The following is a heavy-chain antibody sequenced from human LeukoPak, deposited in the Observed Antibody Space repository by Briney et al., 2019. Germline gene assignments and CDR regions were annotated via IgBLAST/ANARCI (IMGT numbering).Heavy chain of an antibody. CDR3: ARGWNYAFRFDY. V-gene: IGHV3-7*01. J-gene: IGHJ4*02. D-gene: IGHD1-7*01. Sequence: GGSLRLSCAASGFTFSDYWMTWVRQAPGKGLEWVAHIKQDGSERYYGDSVKGRFSISRDNTKNLVYLQMNSLGAEDTAVYYCARGWNYAFRFDYWGQGTLVTVSS. CDR1: GFTFSDYW. CDR2: IKQDGSER.